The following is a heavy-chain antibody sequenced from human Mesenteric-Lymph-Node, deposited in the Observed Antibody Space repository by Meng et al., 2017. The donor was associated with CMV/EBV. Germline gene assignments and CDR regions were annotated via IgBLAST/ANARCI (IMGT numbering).Heavy chain of an antibody. CDR1: GFTFSDYY. CDR2: ISSSTTTL. D-gene: IGHD6-19*01. V-gene: IGHV3-11*04. J-gene: IGHJ4*02. CDR3: AKVRSYQWVGPLDF. Sequence: GESLKISCAASGFTFSDYYMTWIRQAPGKGLEWLSYISSSTTTLYYADSVKGRFTISRDNAKNSLYLQMNDLRAEDTAVYYCAKVRSYQWVGPLDFWGQGILVTSPQ.